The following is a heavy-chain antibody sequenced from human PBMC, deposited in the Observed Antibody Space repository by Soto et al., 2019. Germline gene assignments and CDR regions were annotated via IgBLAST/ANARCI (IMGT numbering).Heavy chain of an antibody. J-gene: IGHJ4*02. CDR2: INAGNGNT. Sequence: ASVKVSCKASGYTFTSYAMHWVRQAPGQRLEWMGWINAGNGNTKYSQKFQGRVTITRDTSASTAYMELSSLRSEDTAVYYCARDIRLEQWLAFDYWGQGTLVTVSS. V-gene: IGHV1-3*01. CDR1: GYTFTSYA. CDR3: ARDIRLEQWLAFDY. D-gene: IGHD6-19*01.